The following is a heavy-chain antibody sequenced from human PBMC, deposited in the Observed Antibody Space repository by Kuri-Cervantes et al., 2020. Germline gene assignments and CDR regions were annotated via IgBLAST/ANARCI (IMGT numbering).Heavy chain of an antibody. CDR3: ARERYSSGWYFDY. CDR2: IKQDGSEK. CDR1: GYSFTSYW. D-gene: IGHD6-19*01. Sequence: GESLKISCKGSGYSFTSYWIGWVRQMPGKGLEWVANIKQDGSEKYYVDSVKGRFTISRDNAKNSLYLQMNSLRAEDTAVYYCARERYSSGWYFDYWGQGTLVTVSS. V-gene: IGHV3-7*04. J-gene: IGHJ4*02.